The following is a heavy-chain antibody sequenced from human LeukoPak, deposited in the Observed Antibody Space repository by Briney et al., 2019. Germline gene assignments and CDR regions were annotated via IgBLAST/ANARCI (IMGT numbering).Heavy chain of an antibody. D-gene: IGHD3-3*01. Sequence: GGSLRLSCAASGFTFSSYAMHWVRQAPGKGLEWVAVISYDGSNKYYADSVKGRFTISRDNSKNTLYLQMNSLRAEDTAVYYCARAYDFWSGRRFDYWGQGTLVTVSS. J-gene: IGHJ4*02. V-gene: IGHV3-30-3*01. CDR2: ISYDGSNK. CDR1: GFTFSSYA. CDR3: ARAYDFWSGRRFDY.